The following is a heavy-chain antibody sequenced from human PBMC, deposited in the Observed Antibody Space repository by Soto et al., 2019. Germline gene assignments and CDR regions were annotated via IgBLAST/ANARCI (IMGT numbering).Heavy chain of an antibody. Sequence: GGSLRLSCAASGFTFSSYGMHWVRQAPGKGLEWVAVISYDGSNKYYADSVKGRFTISRDNSKNTLYLQMNSLRAEDTAVYYCAKDSKSSWTGYYYYGVDVWGQGTTVTVSS. J-gene: IGHJ6*02. V-gene: IGHV3-30*18. D-gene: IGHD6-13*01. CDR3: AKDSKSSWTGYYYYGVDV. CDR2: ISYDGSNK. CDR1: GFTFSSYG.